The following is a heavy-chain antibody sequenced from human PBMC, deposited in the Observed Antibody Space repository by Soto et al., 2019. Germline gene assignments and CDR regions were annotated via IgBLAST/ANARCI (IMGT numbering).Heavy chain of an antibody. CDR2: IYYSGST. Sequence: SETLSLTCTVSGGSISSSSYYWGWIRQPPGKGLEWIGSIYYSGSTYYNPSLKSRVTISVDTSKNQFSLKLSSVTAADTAVYYCARHARGYYYYYMDVWGKGTTVTVSS. D-gene: IGHD3-10*01. V-gene: IGHV4-39*01. CDR1: GGSISSSSYY. CDR3: ARHARGYYYYYMDV. J-gene: IGHJ6*03.